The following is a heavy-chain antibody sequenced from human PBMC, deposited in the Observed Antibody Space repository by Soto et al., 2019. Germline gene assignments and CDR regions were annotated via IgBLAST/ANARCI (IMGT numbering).Heavy chain of an antibody. CDR1: GYTFTSYA. J-gene: IGHJ6*02. Sequence: QVQLVQSGAEEKKPGASVKVSCKASGYTFTSYAMHWVRQAPGQRLEWMGWINAGNGNTKYSQKFQGRVTITRDTSASTANMELSSLRSEDMAVYYCARGYDFWGRMGVWGQGTTVTVSS. CDR2: INAGNGNT. D-gene: IGHD3-3*01. V-gene: IGHV1-3*05. CDR3: ARGYDFWGRMGV.